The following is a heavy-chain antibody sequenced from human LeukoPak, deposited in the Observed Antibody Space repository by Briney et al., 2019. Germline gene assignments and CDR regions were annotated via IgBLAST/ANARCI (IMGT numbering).Heavy chain of an antibody. V-gene: IGHV3-23*01. CDR1: GFTFSSYG. CDR3: AELGITMIGGV. D-gene: IGHD3-10*02. Sequence: GGTLRLSCAASGFTFSSYGMSWVRQAPGKGLEWVSAISGSGGSTYYADSVKGRFTISRDNARNSLYLQMNSLRAEDTAVYYCAELGITMIGGVWGKGTTVTISS. CDR2: ISGSGGST. J-gene: IGHJ6*04.